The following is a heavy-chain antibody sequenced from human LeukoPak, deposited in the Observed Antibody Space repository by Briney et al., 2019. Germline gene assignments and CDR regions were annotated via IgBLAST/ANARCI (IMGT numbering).Heavy chain of an antibody. Sequence: SVKVSCKASGGTFSSYAISWVRQAPGQGLEWMGGIIPIFGTANYPQKFQGRVTITADKSTSTAYMELSSLRSEDTAVYYCARMSWVTGTSGGWFDPWGQGTLVTVSS. CDR2: IIPIFGTA. CDR1: GGTFSSYA. D-gene: IGHD1-20*01. V-gene: IGHV1-69*06. J-gene: IGHJ5*02. CDR3: ARMSWVTGTSGGWFDP.